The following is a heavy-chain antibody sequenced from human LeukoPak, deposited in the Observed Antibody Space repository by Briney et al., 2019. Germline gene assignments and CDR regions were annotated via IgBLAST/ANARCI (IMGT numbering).Heavy chain of an antibody. J-gene: IGHJ5*02. D-gene: IGHD2-2*01. CDR3: ARPSRPYCSSTSCYGPYNWFDP. CDR2: IYYSGST. Sequence: PSETLSLTCTVSGGSISSSSYYWGWIHQPPGKGLEWIGSIYYSGSTYYNPSLKSRVTISVDTSKNQFSLKLSSVTAADTAVYYCARPSRPYCSSTSCYGPYNWFDPWGQGTLVTVSS. V-gene: IGHV4-39*01. CDR1: GGSISSSSYY.